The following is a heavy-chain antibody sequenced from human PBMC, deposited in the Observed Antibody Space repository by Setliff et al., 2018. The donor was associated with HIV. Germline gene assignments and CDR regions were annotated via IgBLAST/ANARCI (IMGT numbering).Heavy chain of an antibody. V-gene: IGHV4-4*09. CDR1: GGSNSGDY. CDR3: ARTFGDLKHYNYYYTIDV. D-gene: IGHD3-10*01. Sequence: SETLSLTCTVSGGSNSGDYWSWIRQPPGKGLEWVGYIHTSGRTNSNYPFKTRAHISRDTAKNQFSLRLSSVTATDTAMYYCARTFGDLKHYNYYYTIDVWGQGTTVTVSS. J-gene: IGHJ6*02. CDR2: IHTSGRT.